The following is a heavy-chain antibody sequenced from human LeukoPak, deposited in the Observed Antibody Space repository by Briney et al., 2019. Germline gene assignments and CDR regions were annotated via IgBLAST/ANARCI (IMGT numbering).Heavy chain of an antibody. Sequence: GGSLRLSCAASGFTFSSYAMHWVRQAPGKGLEWVAVISYDGSNKYYADSVKGRFTISRDNSKNTLYLQMNSLRAEDTAVYYCARGFGGYSYGETDFDYWGQGTPVTVSS. D-gene: IGHD5-18*01. J-gene: IGHJ4*02. CDR2: ISYDGSNK. CDR1: GFTFSSYA. CDR3: ARGFGGYSYGETDFDY. V-gene: IGHV3-30-3*01.